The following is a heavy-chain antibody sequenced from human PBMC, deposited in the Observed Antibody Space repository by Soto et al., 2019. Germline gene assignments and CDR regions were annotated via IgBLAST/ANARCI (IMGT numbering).Heavy chain of an antibody. J-gene: IGHJ4*02. CDR2: INTDGSDT. V-gene: IGHV3-74*01. CDR3: ASSGCSNSRHCIDN. CDR1: GFTFSVYW. D-gene: IGHD3-10*01. Sequence: EVQLVESGGGLVQPGGSLRLSCEASGFTFSVYWMHWVRQPPGKGLVWVSRINTDGSDTRYADSVKGRFTISRDNAENTLYLQINSLRADDTAVYYCASSGCSNSRHCIDNWGQGSLVTVSS.